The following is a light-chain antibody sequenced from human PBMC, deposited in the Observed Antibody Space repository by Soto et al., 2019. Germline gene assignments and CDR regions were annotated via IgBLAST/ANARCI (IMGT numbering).Light chain of an antibody. CDR3: FSYAGREKIVV. CDR1: RMDVGGYDY. CDR2: DVT. J-gene: IGLJ2*01. Sequence: QSALTQPRSVSASPGQTVTISCTGTRMDVGGYDYVSWYQQHPGKAPKIMIYDVTKRPSGVPDRFSGSKSGYTAPLTISGLQADDEADYYCFSYAGREKIVVVGGGTKLTVL. V-gene: IGLV2-11*01.